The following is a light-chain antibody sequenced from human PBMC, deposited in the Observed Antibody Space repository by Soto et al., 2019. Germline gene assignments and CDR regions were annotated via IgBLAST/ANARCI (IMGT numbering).Light chain of an antibody. J-gene: IGLJ1*01. V-gene: IGLV1-40*01. CDR1: SSNIGAGYD. CDR3: QSYDSSLSAFYV. CDR2: GNS. Sequence: SVLTQPPSVSGAPGQRVTISCTGSSSNIGAGYDVHWYQQLPGTAPKLLIYGNSNRPSGVPDRFSGSKSGTSASLAITGLQAEDEADYYCQSYDSSLSAFYVFGTGTKAPS.